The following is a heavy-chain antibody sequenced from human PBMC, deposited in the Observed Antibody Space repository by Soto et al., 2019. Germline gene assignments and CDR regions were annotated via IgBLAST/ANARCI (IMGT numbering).Heavy chain of an antibody. Sequence: GESLKISCKGSGYSFTSYWIGWVRQMPGKGLEWMGIIYPGDSDTRYSPSFQGQVTISADKSISTAYLQWSSLKASDTAMYYCARQGGYCISTSCYYYYGMDVWGQGTTVTVSS. D-gene: IGHD2-2*03. J-gene: IGHJ6*02. CDR2: IYPGDSDT. V-gene: IGHV5-51*01. CDR3: ARQGGYCISTSCYYYYGMDV. CDR1: GYSFTSYW.